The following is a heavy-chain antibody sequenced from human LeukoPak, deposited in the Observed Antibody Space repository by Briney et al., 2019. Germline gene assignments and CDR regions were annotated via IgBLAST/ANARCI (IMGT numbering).Heavy chain of an antibody. J-gene: IGHJ4*02. CDR3: AGLYCSSTSCYIGYDY. V-gene: IGHV3-21*01. CDR2: ISSSSSYI. D-gene: IGHD2-2*02. Sequence: GGSLRLSCAASGFTYSKYWMSWVRQAPGKGLEWVSSISSSSSYIYYADSVKGRFTISRDNAKNSLYLQMNSLRAEDTAVYYCAGLYCSSTSCYIGYDYWGQGTLVTVSS. CDR1: GFTYSKYW.